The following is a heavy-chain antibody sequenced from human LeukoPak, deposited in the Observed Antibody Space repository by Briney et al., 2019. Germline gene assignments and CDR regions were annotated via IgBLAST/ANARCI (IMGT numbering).Heavy chain of an antibody. CDR3: ASHDYGDYVRGSRYMDV. V-gene: IGHV3-53*01. Sequence: PGGSLRLSCAASGFTVSSNYMSWVRQAPEKGLEWVSVIYSDGSTYYADSVKGRFTISRDHSKNTLFLQVNSLRAEDTAVYYCASHDYGDYVRGSRYMDVWGKGTTITVSS. J-gene: IGHJ6*03. D-gene: IGHD4-17*01. CDR1: GFTVSSNY. CDR2: IYSDGST.